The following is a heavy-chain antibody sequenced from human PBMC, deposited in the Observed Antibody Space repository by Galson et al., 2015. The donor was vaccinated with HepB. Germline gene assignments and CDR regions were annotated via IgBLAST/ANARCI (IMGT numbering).Heavy chain of an antibody. CDR3: AREGRSAWLEY. V-gene: IGHV3-66*01. D-gene: IGHD6-19*01. J-gene: IGHJ4*02. Sequence: SLRLSCAASGFTVSTNYMSWVRQAPGKGLEWVSVTYSGGKTYYADSVEGRFTISRDSAKDTLVLQLNRLRVDDTAVYYCAREGRSAWLEYWGQGTLVTVSP. CDR1: GFTVSTNY. CDR2: TYSGGKT.